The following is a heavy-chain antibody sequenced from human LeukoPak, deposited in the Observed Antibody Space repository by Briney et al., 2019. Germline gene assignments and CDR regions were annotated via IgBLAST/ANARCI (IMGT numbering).Heavy chain of an antibody. Sequence: SVKVSCKASGGTFSSYSISWVRQAPGQGLEWMGGIIPIFGTAIYAQKFQGRVTITTDESTSTAYMELSSLRSEDTAVYYRARDSGDFWSGYNTNWFDPWGQGTLVTVSS. CDR1: GGTFSSYS. CDR3: ARDSGDFWSGYNTNWFDP. CDR2: IIPIFGTA. V-gene: IGHV1-69*05. J-gene: IGHJ5*02. D-gene: IGHD3-3*01.